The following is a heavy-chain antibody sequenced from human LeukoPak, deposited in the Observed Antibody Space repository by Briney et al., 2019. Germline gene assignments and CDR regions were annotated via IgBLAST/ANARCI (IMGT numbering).Heavy chain of an antibody. J-gene: IGHJ4*02. D-gene: IGHD2-2*01. CDR2: IIPIFGTA. Sequence: GASVKVSCKASGGTFSSYAISWVRQAPGQGLEWMGGIIPIFGTANYAQKLQGRVTMTTDTSTSTAYMELRSLRSDDTAVYYCARDFYPGYCSSTSCYNFDYWGQGTLVTVSS. V-gene: IGHV1-69*05. CDR3: ARDFYPGYCSSTSCYNFDY. CDR1: GGTFSSYA.